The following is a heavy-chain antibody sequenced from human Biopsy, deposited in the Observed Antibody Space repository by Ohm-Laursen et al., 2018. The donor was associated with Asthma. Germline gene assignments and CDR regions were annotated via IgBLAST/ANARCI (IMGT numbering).Heavy chain of an antibody. D-gene: IGHD3-10*01. CDR2: ISVYNGNT. CDR1: GYTFNSAG. Sequence: ASVKVSCKTSGYTFNSAGITWVRQAPGQGLEWMGGISVYNGNTKVAQKLQDRVTMITDTSTSTAYMELRSLRSGDTAVYFCARAKDYSHYYVIDVWGQGTTVTVS. CDR3: ARAKDYSHYYVIDV. J-gene: IGHJ6*02. V-gene: IGHV1-18*01.